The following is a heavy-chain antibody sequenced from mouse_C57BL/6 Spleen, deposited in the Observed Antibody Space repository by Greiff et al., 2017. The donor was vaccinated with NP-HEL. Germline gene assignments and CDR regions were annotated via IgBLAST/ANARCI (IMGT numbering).Heavy chain of an antibody. J-gene: IGHJ4*01. Sequence: QVQLQQPGAELVKPGASVKMSCKASGYTFTSYWITWVKQRPGQGLEWIGDIYPGSGSTNYNEKFKSKATLTVDTSSSTAYMQLSSLTSEDSAVYYCARYPYYYGSHYAMDYWGQGTSVTVSS. CDR1: GYTFTSYW. CDR2: IYPGSGST. V-gene: IGHV1-55*01. CDR3: ARYPYYYGSHYAMDY. D-gene: IGHD1-1*01.